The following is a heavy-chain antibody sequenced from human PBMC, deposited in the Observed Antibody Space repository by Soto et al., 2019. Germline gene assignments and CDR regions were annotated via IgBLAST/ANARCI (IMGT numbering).Heavy chain of an antibody. D-gene: IGHD2-2*01. CDR1: GFTFSSYW. V-gene: IGHV3-74*01. CDR2: INSDGSST. J-gene: IGHJ5*02. CDR3: ARDLGYCSSTSCYEGDWFDP. Sequence: GESLKISCAASGFTFSSYWMHWVRQAPGKGLVWVSRINSDGSSTSYADSVKGRFTISRDNAKNTLYLQMNSLRAEDTAVYYWARDLGYCSSTSCYEGDWFDPWGQGTLVTVSS.